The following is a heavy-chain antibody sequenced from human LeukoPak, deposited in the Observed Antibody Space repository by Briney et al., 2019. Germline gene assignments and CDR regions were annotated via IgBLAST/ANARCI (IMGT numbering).Heavy chain of an antibody. D-gene: IGHD2-2*01. Sequence: ASVKVSCKASGYTFTDYGISWVRQAPGQGLARMGWISAYNGNTNYAQNLQGRVTMTTDTSTSTAYMELRSLRSDDTAVFYCARDRSPSSHFVPFDPWGQGTLVIVSS. CDR1: GYTFTDYG. CDR3: ARDRSPSSHFVPFDP. CDR2: ISAYNGNT. J-gene: IGHJ5*02. V-gene: IGHV1-18*01.